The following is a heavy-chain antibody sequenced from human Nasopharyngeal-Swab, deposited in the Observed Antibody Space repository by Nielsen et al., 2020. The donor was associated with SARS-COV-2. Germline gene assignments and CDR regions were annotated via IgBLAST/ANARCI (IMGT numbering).Heavy chain of an antibody. CDR3: ARDQWQQLVA. Sequence: GESLKISCAASGFTFSSYWMSWVRQVPGKGLEWVANVNLDGSEKYYVDSVEGRFTISRDNAKKSLYLQMNTLRAEDTAVYYCARDQWQQLVAWGQGTLVTVSS. V-gene: IGHV3-7*05. CDR1: GFTFSSYW. J-gene: IGHJ5*02. D-gene: IGHD6-13*01. CDR2: VNLDGSEK.